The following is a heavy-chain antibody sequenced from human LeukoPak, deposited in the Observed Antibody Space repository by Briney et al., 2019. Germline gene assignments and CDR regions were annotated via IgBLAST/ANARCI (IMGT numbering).Heavy chain of an antibody. CDR3: ARGVAGTTFLSDY. Sequence: PSETLSLTCAVYGGSFSGCYWSWIRQPPGKGVEWIGEINHSGSTNYNPSLKSRVTISVDTSKNQFSLKLSSVTAADTAVYYCARGVAGTTFLSDYWGQGTLVTVSS. V-gene: IGHV4-34*01. CDR2: INHSGST. D-gene: IGHD1-7*01. CDR1: GGSFSGCY. J-gene: IGHJ4*02.